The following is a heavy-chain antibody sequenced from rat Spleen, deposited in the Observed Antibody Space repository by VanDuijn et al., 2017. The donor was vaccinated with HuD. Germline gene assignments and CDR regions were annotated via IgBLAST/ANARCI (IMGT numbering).Heavy chain of an antibody. J-gene: IGHJ3*01. CDR3: ARSYGGYTQHWFPY. CDR2: ISSGGTT. V-gene: IGHV2-6*01. CDR1: GFSLISYS. D-gene: IGHD1-11*01. Sequence: QVQLKESGPGLVQPSQTLSLICTVSGFSLISYSVHWVRQPPGKGLEWIAAISSGGTTYYNSPLKSRLNISRDTSKSQVFLKMNSLQTDDTAIFFCARSYGGYTQHWFPYWGQGTLVTVSS.